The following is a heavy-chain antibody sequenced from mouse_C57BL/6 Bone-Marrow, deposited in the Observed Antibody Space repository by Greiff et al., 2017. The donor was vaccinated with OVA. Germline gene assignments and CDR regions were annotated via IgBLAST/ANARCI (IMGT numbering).Heavy chain of an antibody. CDR3: ARKGLGQRYYFDY. V-gene: IGHV1-80*01. J-gene: IGHJ2*01. CDR1: CYAFSSYW. D-gene: IGHD4-1*01. CDR2: IYPGDGDT. Sequence: YLFNPLSSFNISCKSSCYAFSSYWMNWVKQRPGKGLEWIGQIYPGDGDTNYNGKFKGKATLTADKSSSTAYMQLSSLTSEDSAVYFCARKGLGQRYYFDYWGQGTTLTVSS.